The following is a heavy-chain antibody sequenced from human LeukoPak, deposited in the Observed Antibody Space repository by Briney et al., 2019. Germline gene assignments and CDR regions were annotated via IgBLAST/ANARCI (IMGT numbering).Heavy chain of an antibody. Sequence: PSETLSLTCTVSGGSISSYYWSWIRQPAGKGLEWIGRIYTSGSTNYNPSLKSRVTMSVDTSKNQFSLKLSSVTAAVTAVYYCARDQSTGSSSSVDPWGQGTLVTVSS. D-gene: IGHD6-6*01. J-gene: IGHJ5*02. CDR3: ARDQSTGSSSSVDP. CDR1: GGSISSYY. CDR2: IYTSGST. V-gene: IGHV4-4*07.